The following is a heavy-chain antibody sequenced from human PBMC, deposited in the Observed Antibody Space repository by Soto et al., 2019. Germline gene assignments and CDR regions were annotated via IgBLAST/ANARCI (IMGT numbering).Heavy chain of an antibody. CDR1: GGSFSPNY. CDR2: IYYGGTT. Sequence: PSETLSLTCTVSGGSFSPNYWSWIRQPPGKGLEWVGYIYYGGTTSYNPSLQSRVTISVDTSKNLVSLRLSSVTAADTAVYYCARGATNWPFDYWGQGTLVTVSS. D-gene: IGHD1-26*01. CDR3: ARGATNWPFDY. J-gene: IGHJ4*02. V-gene: IGHV4-59*08.